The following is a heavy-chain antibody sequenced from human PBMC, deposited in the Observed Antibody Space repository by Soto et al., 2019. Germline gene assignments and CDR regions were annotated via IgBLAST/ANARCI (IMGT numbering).Heavy chain of an antibody. Sequence: IAWVRQRPGKALEWLGLIYPDDSDTRYNPSFRGQVTISAEKSSSTIFLQWSSLKASDTATYYCARQRRDAFDNCALCPMEVWGQGTTVTVT. V-gene: IGHV5-51*01. J-gene: IGHJ6*02. CDR2: IYPDDSDT. CDR3: ARQRRDAFDNCALCPMEV. D-gene: IGHD2-2*01.